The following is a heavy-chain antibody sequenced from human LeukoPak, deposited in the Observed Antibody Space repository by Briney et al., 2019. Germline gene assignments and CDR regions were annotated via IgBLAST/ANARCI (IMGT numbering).Heavy chain of an antibody. CDR3: AKVSLRLTIDY. D-gene: IGHD3-10*01. CDR2: ISDSGGNT. V-gene: IGHV3-23*01. J-gene: IGHJ4*02. Sequence: PGGSLRLSCAASGFTFSSYAMSWVRQAPGEGLEWVSAISDSGGNTYYADSVKGRFTISRDNSKNTLYLQMNSLRAEDTAVYYCAKVSLRLTIDYWGQGTLVTVSS. CDR1: GFTFSSYA.